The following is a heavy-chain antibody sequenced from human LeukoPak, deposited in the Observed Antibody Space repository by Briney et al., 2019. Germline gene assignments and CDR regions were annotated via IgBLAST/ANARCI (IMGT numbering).Heavy chain of an antibody. D-gene: IGHD4-17*01. CDR1: GGSFSGYY. CDR3: ASSDGGYGDHDAFDI. CDR2: INHSGST. J-gene: IGHJ3*02. V-gene: IGHV4-34*01. Sequence: SGTLSLTCAVYGGSFSGYYWSWIRQPPGKGLEWIGEINHSGSTNYNPSLKSRVTISVDTSKNQFSLKLSSVTAADTAVYYCASSDGGYGDHDAFDIWGQGTMVTVSS.